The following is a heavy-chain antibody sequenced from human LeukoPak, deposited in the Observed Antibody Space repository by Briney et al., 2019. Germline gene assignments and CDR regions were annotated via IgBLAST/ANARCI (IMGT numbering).Heavy chain of an antibody. CDR1: GFTFSSYW. CDR3: ARERGAARRSLDY. CDR2: INSDGSST. V-gene: IGHV3-74*01. D-gene: IGHD6-6*01. Sequence: GGSLRLSCAASGFTFSSYWMHWVRQAPGKGLVWVSRINSDGSSTSYADPVKGRFTISRDNAKNTLYLQMNSLRAEDTAVYYCARERGAARRSLDYWGQGTLVTVSS. J-gene: IGHJ4*02.